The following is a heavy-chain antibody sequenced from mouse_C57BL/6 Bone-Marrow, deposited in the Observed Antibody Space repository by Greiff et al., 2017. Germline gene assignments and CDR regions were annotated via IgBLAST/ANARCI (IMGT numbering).Heavy chain of an antibody. D-gene: IGHD2-13*01. Sequence: VQLKESGPELVKPGASVKIPCKASGYTFTDYNMDWVKQSHGKSLEWIGDINPNNGGTIYNQKFKGKATLTVDKSSSTAYMELRSLTSEDTAVYYCARRGIYYDDFYYAMDYWGQGTSVTVSS. CDR1: GYTFTDYN. J-gene: IGHJ4*01. V-gene: IGHV1-18*01. CDR2: INPNNGGT. CDR3: ARRGIYYDDFYYAMDY.